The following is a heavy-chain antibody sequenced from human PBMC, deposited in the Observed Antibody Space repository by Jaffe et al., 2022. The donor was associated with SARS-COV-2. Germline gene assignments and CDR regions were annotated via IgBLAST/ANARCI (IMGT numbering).Heavy chain of an antibody. Sequence: EVQLVESGGGLVKPGGSLRLSCAASGFTLSSHKMNWVRQAPGKGLVWVSSISSGGYIYYADSVKGRFTISRDNAKNSLSLQMNSLRAEDTAVYYCARDLYSDLQASHYFASWGQGTLVTVSS. CDR3: ARDLYSDLQASHYFAS. J-gene: IGHJ4*02. CDR1: GFTLSSHK. D-gene: IGHD3-22*01. V-gene: IGHV3-21*01. CDR2: ISSGGYI.